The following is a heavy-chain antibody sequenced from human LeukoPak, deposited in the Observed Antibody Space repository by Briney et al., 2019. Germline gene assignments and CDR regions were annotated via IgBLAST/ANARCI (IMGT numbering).Heavy chain of an antibody. J-gene: IGHJ4*02. Sequence: GGSLRLSCTASGFTFNSYAMTWVRQAPGKGLEWVSAISGSGGSTYYADSVKGRFTISRDNSKNTLYLQMNSLRAEDTAVYYCAKTDTAMVKGFDYWGQGTLVTVSS. CDR3: AKTDTAMVKGFDY. CDR2: ISGSGGST. D-gene: IGHD5-18*01. V-gene: IGHV3-23*01. CDR1: GFTFNSYA.